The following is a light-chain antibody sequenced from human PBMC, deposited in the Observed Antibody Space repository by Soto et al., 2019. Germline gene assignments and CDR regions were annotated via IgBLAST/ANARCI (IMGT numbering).Light chain of an antibody. CDR3: QQGFSTPLT. CDR1: QSISSY. Sequence: DIQMTQSPSYLSASVGDSVTITCRASQSISSYLNWYQQKPGKAPKLLIYAASSFQSGVPSRFSGSGSGTDYTLTISSLQPEDFATYYCQQGFSTPLTFGGGTKVEIK. V-gene: IGKV1-39*01. CDR2: AAS. J-gene: IGKJ4*01.